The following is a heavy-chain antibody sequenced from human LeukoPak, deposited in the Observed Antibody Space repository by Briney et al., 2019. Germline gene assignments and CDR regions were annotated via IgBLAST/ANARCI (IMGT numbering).Heavy chain of an antibody. J-gene: IGHJ5*02. CDR1: GGTFYKSA. Sequence: GASVKVSCKASGGTFYKSAISWVRQAPGQGFEWLGGTIPMFGSSKYAQKFQGRVTITTDESTATPYMELTSLISEDTAVYYCVRRQALRGRHRAFDPWGQGTLVTVSS. CDR2: TIPMFGSS. D-gene: IGHD6-25*01. V-gene: IGHV1-69*05. CDR3: VRRQALRGRHRAFDP.